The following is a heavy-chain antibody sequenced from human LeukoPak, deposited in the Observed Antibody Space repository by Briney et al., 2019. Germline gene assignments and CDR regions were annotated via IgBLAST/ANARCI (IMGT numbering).Heavy chain of an antibody. CDR3: AELGITMIGGV. V-gene: IGHV3-30*18. D-gene: IGHD3-10*02. CDR2: ISYDGSDK. J-gene: IGHJ6*04. CDR1: GFTFSSYA. Sequence: PGGSLRLSCAASGFTFSSYAMHWVRQAPGKGLEWVALISYDGSDKYYADSVRGRFTISRDNSKNTLYLQMNSLRAEDPAVYYCAELGITMIGGVWGKGTTVTISS.